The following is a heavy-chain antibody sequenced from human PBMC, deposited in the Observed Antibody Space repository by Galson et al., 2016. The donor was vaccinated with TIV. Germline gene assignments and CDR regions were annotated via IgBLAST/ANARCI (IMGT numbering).Heavy chain of an antibody. J-gene: IGHJ3*01. Sequence: SLRLSCATSGFTFRNFGMNWVRQAPGKGLEWVAGTWYDERSKNYADSAKGRFTIAKDKFKNTLYLQMNSLRDEDTAVYYCARAGANTLYSGGYGDDGSFDVWGQGTMVIVSS. V-gene: IGHV3-33*01. CDR2: TWYDERSK. CDR1: GFTFRNFG. CDR3: ARAGANTLYSGGYGDDGSFDV. D-gene: IGHD1-26*01.